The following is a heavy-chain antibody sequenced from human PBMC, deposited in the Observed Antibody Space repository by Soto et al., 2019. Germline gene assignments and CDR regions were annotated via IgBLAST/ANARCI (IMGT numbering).Heavy chain of an antibody. CDR3: AKDPLGGELLNVCWFDP. CDR2: ISWNSGSI. D-gene: IGHD3-10*01. CDR1: GFTFYAYA. J-gene: IGHJ5*02. Sequence: SLRLYCAASGFTFYAYAMHLVRQAPGKGLQWVSGISWNSGSIGYADSVKGRFTISRDNAKNALYLQMNSLGAEDTALYYCAKDPLGGELLNVCWFDPWGQGTLVTVSS. V-gene: IGHV3-9*01.